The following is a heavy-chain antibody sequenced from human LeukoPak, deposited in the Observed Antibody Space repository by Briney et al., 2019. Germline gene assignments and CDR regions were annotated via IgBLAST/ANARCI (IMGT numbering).Heavy chain of an antibody. V-gene: IGHV3-30*18. CDR1: GFTFTSYG. D-gene: IGHD1-26*01. CDR2: ISYDGSNK. J-gene: IGHJ6*02. Sequence: PGRSLRLSCAAPGFTFTSYGMHWVRQAPGKGLEWVAVISYDGSNKYYADSVKGRFTISRDNSKNTLYLRMNSLRAEDTAVYYCAKDNVGATNYYYYGVDVWGQGTTVTISS. CDR3: AKDNVGATNYYYYGVDV.